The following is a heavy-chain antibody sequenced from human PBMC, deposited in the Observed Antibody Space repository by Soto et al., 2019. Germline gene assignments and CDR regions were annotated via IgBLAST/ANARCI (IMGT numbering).Heavy chain of an antibody. CDR3: ARGPLRTYYYTSGSRDRGYFDF. CDR2: IIRSGSA. J-gene: IGHJ4*02. Sequence: PXETLSLTCSVAGWSFSGYHWNWIRQPPGRGLDWLGEIIRSGSATYNPSLKGRVTMSVDTSKNQISLVVTSVTAADTAVYYCARGPLRTYYYTSGSRDRGYFDFWGQGTLVTVSS. CDR1: GWSFSGYH. D-gene: IGHD3-10*01. V-gene: IGHV4-34*01.